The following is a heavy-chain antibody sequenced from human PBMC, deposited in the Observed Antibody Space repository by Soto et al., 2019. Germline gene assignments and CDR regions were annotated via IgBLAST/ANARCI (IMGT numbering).Heavy chain of an antibody. Sequence: QVQLVESGGGVVQPGRSLRLSCAASGFTFSTSPMHWVRQAPGKGLEWVAVISYDGSNKYYADSVKGRFTISRDNSKNTLYLQINRLRAEDTAVYYCAGNDYGDETRVYWGQGTLVTVTP. V-gene: IGHV3-30-3*01. CDR2: ISYDGSNK. CDR1: GFTFSTSP. D-gene: IGHD4-17*01. CDR3: AGNDYGDETRVY. J-gene: IGHJ4*02.